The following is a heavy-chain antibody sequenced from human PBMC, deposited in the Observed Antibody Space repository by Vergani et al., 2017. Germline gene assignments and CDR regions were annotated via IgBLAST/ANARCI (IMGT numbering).Heavy chain of an antibody. CDR3: ARAGPKYSSSPWYFDY. V-gene: IGHV3-23*01. CDR1: GFTFSSYA. D-gene: IGHD6-13*01. CDR2: ISGSGCST. Sequence: EVQLLESGGGLVQPGGSLRLSCAASGFTFSSYAMSWVRQAPGKGLEWVSAISGSGCSTYYADSVKGRFTISRDNSKNTLYLQMNSLRAEDTAVYYCARAGPKYSSSPWYFDYWGQGTLVTVSS. J-gene: IGHJ4*02.